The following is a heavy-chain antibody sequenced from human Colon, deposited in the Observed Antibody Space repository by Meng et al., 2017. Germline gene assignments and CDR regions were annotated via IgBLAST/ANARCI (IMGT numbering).Heavy chain of an antibody. CDR1: GASISSEAFY. CDR2: MHYSGIA. CDR3: ARYRYDSSSYSNFFDP. Sequence: HGQLQEPGPGLVQPSQTLSLTCTVSGASISSEAFYWGWIRQHPGKGLEWIGYMHYSGIANYNPSLNSRIAISVDTSKNHFSLKLSSVTAADTAVYYCARYRYDSSSYSNFFDPWGQGTLVTVSS. D-gene: IGHD3-22*01. V-gene: IGHV4-31*03. J-gene: IGHJ5*02.